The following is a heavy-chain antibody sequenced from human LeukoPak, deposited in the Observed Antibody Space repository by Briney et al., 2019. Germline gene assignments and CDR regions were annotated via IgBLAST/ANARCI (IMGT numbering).Heavy chain of an antibody. CDR3: AGEEIQLWLDY. J-gene: IGHJ4*02. CDR2: ISSSSSYI. CDR1: GFTFSSYS. D-gene: IGHD5-18*01. Sequence: PGGSLRLSCAASGFTFSSYSMDWVRRAPGKGLEWVSSISSSSSYIYYADSVKGRFTISRDNAKNSLYLQMNSLRAEDTAVYYCAGEEIQLWLDYWGQGTLVTVSS. V-gene: IGHV3-21*01.